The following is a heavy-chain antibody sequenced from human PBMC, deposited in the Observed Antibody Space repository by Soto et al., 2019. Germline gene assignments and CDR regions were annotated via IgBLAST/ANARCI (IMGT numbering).Heavy chain of an antibody. Sequence: PGGSLRLSCAASGFTFSSYWMHWVRQAPGKGLVWVSRINSDGSSTSYADSVKGRFTISRDNAKNSLYLQMNSLRAEDTAVYPCARSRGWRAAFDIWGQGTMVTVS. CDR2: INSDGSST. V-gene: IGHV3-74*01. J-gene: IGHJ3*02. CDR1: GFTFSSYW. D-gene: IGHD6-19*01. CDR3: ARSRGWRAAFDI.